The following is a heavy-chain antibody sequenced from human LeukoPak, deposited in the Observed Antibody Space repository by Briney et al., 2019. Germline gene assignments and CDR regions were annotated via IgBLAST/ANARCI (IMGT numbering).Heavy chain of an antibody. Sequence: GASVKVSCKASGYTFTSYGIGWVRQAPGQGLERMGWISAYNGNTNYAQKLQGRVTMTTDTSTSTVYMELSSLRSEDTAVYYCARVGASTLSPNFDYWGQGTLVTVSS. J-gene: IGHJ4*02. CDR1: GYTFTSYG. CDR2: ISAYNGNT. CDR3: ARVGASTLSPNFDY. D-gene: IGHD1-26*01. V-gene: IGHV1-18*01.